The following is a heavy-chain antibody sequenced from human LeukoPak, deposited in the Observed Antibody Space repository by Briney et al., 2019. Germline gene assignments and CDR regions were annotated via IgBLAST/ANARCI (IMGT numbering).Heavy chain of an antibody. CDR2: IYCSGST. CDR3: ARGLQYNWFDP. V-gene: IGHV4-59*01. CDR1: GGSISSYY. J-gene: IGHJ5*02. D-gene: IGHD4-11*01. Sequence: PSETLSLTCTVSGGSISSYYWSWIRQPPGKGLEWIGYIYCSGSTNYNPSLKSRVTISVDTSKNQFSLKLSSVTAADTAVYYCARGLQYNWFDPWGQGTLVTVSS.